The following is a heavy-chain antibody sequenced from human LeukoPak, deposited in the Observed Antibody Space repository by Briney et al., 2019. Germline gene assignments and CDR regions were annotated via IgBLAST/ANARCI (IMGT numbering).Heavy chain of an antibody. CDR3: TTDGARGSWFDP. CDR2: IKSKADGGTT. V-gene: IGHV3-15*07. J-gene: IGHJ5*02. CDR1: GLSFSKAW. Sequence: GGSLRLSCGASGLSFSKAWMNWVRQNPGKGLEWVGRIKSKADGGTTDYAEPVKGRFTISRDDSKNMLYLQMNSLKTEDTAVYYCTTDGARGSWFDPWGQGTLVTVSS. D-gene: IGHD3-16*01.